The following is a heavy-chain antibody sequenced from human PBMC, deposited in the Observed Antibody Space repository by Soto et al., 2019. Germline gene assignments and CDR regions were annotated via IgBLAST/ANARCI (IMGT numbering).Heavy chain of an antibody. CDR2: ISGSGGST. D-gene: IGHD1-26*01. Sequence: EVQLLESGGGLVQPGGSLRLSCAASGFTFSSYAMRWVRQAPVKGLEWVSAISGSGGSTYYADSVKGRFTISRDNSKNTLYLQMNSVSAEDTAVYYCARRGSGSYYDYWGQGTLVTVSS. J-gene: IGHJ4*02. CDR3: ARRGSGSYYDY. V-gene: IGHV3-23*01. CDR1: GFTFSSYA.